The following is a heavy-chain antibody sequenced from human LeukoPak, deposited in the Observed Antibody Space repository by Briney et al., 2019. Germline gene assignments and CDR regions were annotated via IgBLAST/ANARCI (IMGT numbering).Heavy chain of an antibody. J-gene: IGHJ4*02. V-gene: IGHV3-15*01. CDR2: IKSKTDGGTT. CDR1: GFTFSNAW. D-gene: IGHD3-22*01. Sequence: GGSLRLSCAASGFTFSNAWMSWVRQAPGKGLEWVGRIKSKTDGGTTDYAAPVKGRFTISRDDSKNTLYLQMNSLKTEDTAVYYCTTGYYDSSGYYYWGQGTLVPVSS. CDR3: TTGYYDSSGYYY.